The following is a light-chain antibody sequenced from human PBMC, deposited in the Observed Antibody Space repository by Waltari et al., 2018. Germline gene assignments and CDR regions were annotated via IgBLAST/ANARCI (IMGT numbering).Light chain of an antibody. Sequence: EIVLTQSPAILSLSPGERATLSCRPSQGVTKYLSWYQLKPGQAPRLLIYDASNRATGIPTRFSGSGSGTDFTLTISSLEPDDVAVYYCHQYYSTPYTFGQGTKLEIK. CDR1: QGVTKY. V-gene: IGKV3-11*01. CDR2: DAS. CDR3: HQYYSTPYT. J-gene: IGKJ2*01.